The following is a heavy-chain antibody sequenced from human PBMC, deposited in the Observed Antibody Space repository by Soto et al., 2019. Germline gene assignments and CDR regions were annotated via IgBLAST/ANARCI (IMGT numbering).Heavy chain of an antibody. CDR2: ISGSGGST. D-gene: IGHD2-8*01. CDR3: AKQGYCTNGVCYNPYGMDV. Sequence: EVQLLESGGGLVQPGGSLRLSCAASGFTFSSYAMSWVCQAPGKGLEWVSAISGSGGSTYYADSVKGRFTISRDNSKNTLYLQMNSLRAEDTAVYYCAKQGYCTNGVCYNPYGMDVWGQGTTVTVSS. J-gene: IGHJ6*02. V-gene: IGHV3-23*01. CDR1: GFTFSSYA.